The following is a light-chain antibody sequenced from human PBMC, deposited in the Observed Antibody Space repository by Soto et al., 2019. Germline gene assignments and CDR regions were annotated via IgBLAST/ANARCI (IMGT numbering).Light chain of an antibody. V-gene: IGLV2-14*01. CDR3: LSYRCSVAWV. CDR2: GVS. CDR1: SSDVGGHNF. J-gene: IGLJ1*01. Sequence: QSELTQPASVSGSPGQSVTISCTGTSSDVGGHNFVSWFQQHPGKAPKFMIYGVSNRPSGVSNRFSGSKSGNTASLTISGLQAEDEAYYQCLSYRCSVAWVFGTGTKVTV.